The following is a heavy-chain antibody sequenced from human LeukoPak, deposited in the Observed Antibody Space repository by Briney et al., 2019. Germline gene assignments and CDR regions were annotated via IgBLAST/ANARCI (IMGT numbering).Heavy chain of an antibody. CDR3: ARASSGYFLGVHYMDV. V-gene: IGHV3-21*06. CDR2: FGSSDSFL. CDR1: GFDFTSFN. Sequence: GGSLRLSCEASGFDFTSFNMNWARQAPGKGLEWVSSFGSSDSFLYYADSVKGRFTMSRDDAKNAVYLQMNSLRAEDSAVYYCARASSGYFLGVHYMDVWGKGTTVTVSS. D-gene: IGHD6-19*01. J-gene: IGHJ6*03.